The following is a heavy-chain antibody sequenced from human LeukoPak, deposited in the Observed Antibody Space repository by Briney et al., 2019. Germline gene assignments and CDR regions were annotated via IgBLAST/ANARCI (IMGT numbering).Heavy chain of an antibody. D-gene: IGHD5-24*01. Sequence: SETLSLTCTVSGGSISSYYWSWIRQPAGKGLEGIGRIYTSGTTNYSLSLKSRVTISVDKSKNQFSLTLSSVTAADTAVYYCARGSRDGYNWVNFDYWGQGTLVTVSS. CDR3: ARGSRDGYNWVNFDY. CDR2: IYTSGTT. V-gene: IGHV4-4*07. J-gene: IGHJ4*02. CDR1: GGSISSYY.